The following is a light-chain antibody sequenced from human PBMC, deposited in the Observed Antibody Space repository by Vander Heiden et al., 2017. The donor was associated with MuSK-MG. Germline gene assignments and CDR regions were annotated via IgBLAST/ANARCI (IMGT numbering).Light chain of an antibody. V-gene: IGKV2D-29*01. J-gene: IGKJ1*01. Sequence: DIVLPQPPLSLSVIHGHPASIPCKSSRSLRQSDGKTHLSWYQQKPGQPPQLLISEVSNRFPGVPDRSRGSGSGTDFTLKISRVEAEDVGIYYCMQSIQLWTFGQGTKVEIK. CDR3: MQSIQLWT. CDR2: EVS. CDR1: RSLRQSDGKTH.